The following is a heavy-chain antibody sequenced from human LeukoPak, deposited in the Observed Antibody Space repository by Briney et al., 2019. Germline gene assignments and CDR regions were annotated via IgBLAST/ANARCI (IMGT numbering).Heavy chain of an antibody. Sequence: ASVKVSCKASGYTFTDYHMHWVRQAPGQGLEWMGRINPNSGGTNYAQKFQGRVTMTRDTSISTAYVELSRLRSDDTAVYYCAREVGGTTLDFQHWGQGTLVTVSS. CDR1: GYTFTDYH. CDR2: INPNSGGT. V-gene: IGHV1-2*06. CDR3: AREVGGTTLDFQH. J-gene: IGHJ1*01. D-gene: IGHD1-26*01.